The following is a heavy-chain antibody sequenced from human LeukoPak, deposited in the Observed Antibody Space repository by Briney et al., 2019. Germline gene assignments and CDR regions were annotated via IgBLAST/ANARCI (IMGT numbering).Heavy chain of an antibody. CDR3: ARKSGSYLRLHDAFDI. CDR1: GYTFTSYY. V-gene: IGHV1-46*01. J-gene: IGHJ3*02. CDR2: INPSGGST. Sequence: ASVKVSCKASGYTFTSYYMHWVRQAPGQGLEWMGIINPSGGSTSYAQKFQGRVTMTRDMSTSTVYMELSSLRSEDTAVYYCARKSGSYLRLHDAFDIWGQGTVVTVSS. D-gene: IGHD1-26*01.